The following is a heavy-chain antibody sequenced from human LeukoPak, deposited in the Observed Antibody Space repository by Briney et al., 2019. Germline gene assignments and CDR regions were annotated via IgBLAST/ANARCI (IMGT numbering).Heavy chain of an antibody. J-gene: IGHJ4*02. CDR2: INPFNGDT. Sequence: ASVKVSCKASGYIFTTHGISWLRRAPGQGLEWMGWINPFNGDTKYPQKLQGRVTMTTDTSTSTAYMEIRSLRFDDTAVYYCTREDCNAGTCYFSVDWGQGTLVTVSS. D-gene: IGHD2-15*01. V-gene: IGHV1-18*01. CDR1: GYIFTTHG. CDR3: TREDCNAGTCYFSVD.